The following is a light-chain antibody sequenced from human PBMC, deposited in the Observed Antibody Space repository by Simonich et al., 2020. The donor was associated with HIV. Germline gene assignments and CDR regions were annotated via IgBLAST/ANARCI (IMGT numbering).Light chain of an antibody. CDR1: QSVSSN. J-gene: IGKJ3*01. V-gene: IGKV3-15*01. Sequence: EIVMTQSPATLSVSPGKRAPLSCRASQSVSSNLAWYQQNPGQAPRLLIYGASTRATAIPASFSGSGSGTEFTLTISSLQSEDFAVYYCQQYNNWPSPFTFGPGTKVDIK. CDR2: GAS. CDR3: QQYNNWPSPFT.